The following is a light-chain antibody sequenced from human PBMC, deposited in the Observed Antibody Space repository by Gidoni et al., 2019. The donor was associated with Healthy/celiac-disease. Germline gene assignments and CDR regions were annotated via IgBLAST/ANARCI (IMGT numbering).Light chain of an antibody. Sequence: DIQMTQSPSSLSASVGDRVTITCQASEDISNYLNWYQQKSGKAPKLLIFDASNLETGVPSRFSGSGSGTDFTFTISSLHPEDIATYYCQQYDNLWTFGQGTKVEIK. CDR2: DAS. V-gene: IGKV1-33*01. CDR1: EDISNY. J-gene: IGKJ1*01. CDR3: QQYDNLWT.